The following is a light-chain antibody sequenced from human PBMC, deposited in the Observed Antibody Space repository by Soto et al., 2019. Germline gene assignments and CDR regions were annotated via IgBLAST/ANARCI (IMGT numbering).Light chain of an antibody. Sequence: ESLFTPSPAILSLSPGEIATLSCSASQGVSSFLAWYQQQRCQAPTLLIYDVSIRAAGGPARFSGSGSWRDFPLTIISLEPEDFAVYYCQQRSDWAPITFGQGTRLEI. CDR1: QGVSSF. V-gene: IGKV3-11*02. CDR2: DVS. J-gene: IGKJ5*01. CDR3: QQRSDWAPIT.